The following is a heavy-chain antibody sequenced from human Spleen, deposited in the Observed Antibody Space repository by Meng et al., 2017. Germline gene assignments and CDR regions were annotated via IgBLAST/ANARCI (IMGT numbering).Heavy chain of an antibody. D-gene: IGHD3-3*02. CDR1: GGSVSSGDFY. V-gene: IGHV4-61*08. J-gene: IGHJ4*02. CDR2: IYYSGST. Sequence: HLQESGPVLVRPSETLSLPCTVSGGSVSSGDFYWSWIRQPPGKGLEWIGHIYYSGSTNYNPSLKSRVTISIDTSKNQFSLKLSSVTTADTAVYFCARSSFSASPYYFGYWGLGTLVTVSS. CDR3: ARSSFSASPYYFGY.